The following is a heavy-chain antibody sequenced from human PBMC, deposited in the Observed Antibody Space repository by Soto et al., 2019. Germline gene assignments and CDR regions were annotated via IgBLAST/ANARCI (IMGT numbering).Heavy chain of an antibody. D-gene: IGHD3-10*01. CDR3: ARKTGIRYYFEY. CDR2: INHSGST. Sequence: SETLSLTCAVYGGSFSGYYWSWIRQPPGKGLEWIGEINHSGSTNYNPSLKSRVTLSVDTSKNQLSLKLSSVTAADTAVYYCARKTGIRYYFEYWGQGMLVTVSS. V-gene: IGHV4-34*01. CDR1: GGSFSGYY. J-gene: IGHJ4*02.